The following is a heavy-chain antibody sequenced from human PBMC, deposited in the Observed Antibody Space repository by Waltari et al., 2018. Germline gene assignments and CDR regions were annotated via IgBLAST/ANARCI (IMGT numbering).Heavy chain of an antibody. V-gene: IGHV3-23*01. D-gene: IGHD2-8*01. CDR3: AKDRQGVWDY. CDR1: GFTFSSYA. J-gene: IGHJ4*02. Sequence: VQVLESGGGLVQPGGSLRLSCAASGFTFSSYAMTWVRQAPGKGLEGVAAIPGEGGRTYDADSVKGRFTMSRDNAKNTVYLQMNSLRAEDTAIYYCAKDRQGVWDYWGQGTLVTVSS. CDR2: IPGEGGRT.